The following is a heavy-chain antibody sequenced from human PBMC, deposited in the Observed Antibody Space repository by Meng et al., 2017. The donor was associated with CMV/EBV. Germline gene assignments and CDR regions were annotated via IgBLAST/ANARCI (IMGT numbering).Heavy chain of an antibody. D-gene: IGHD6-6*01. CDR2: IYSGGST. V-gene: IGHV3-66*02. CDR3: ARESGRSSSHSGGGYYYYGMDV. J-gene: IGHJ6*02. CDR1: GFTVSSNY. Sequence: GESLKISCAASGFTVSSNYMSWVRQAPGKGLEWVSVIYSGGSTYYADSVKGRFTISRDNSKNTLYLQMNSLRAEDTAVYYCARESGRSSSHSGGGYYYYGMDVWGQGTTVTVSS.